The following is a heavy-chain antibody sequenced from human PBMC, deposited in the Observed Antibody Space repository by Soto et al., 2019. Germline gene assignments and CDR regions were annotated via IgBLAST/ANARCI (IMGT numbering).Heavy chain of an antibody. CDR3: AREETAWPLAYGLDV. Sequence: VSLRLSCAASGFTFSSYSMHWVRQAPGKGLEWVSSIGTRSDIYYADSVKGRFTISRDNAKNSLSLQMNSMTAEDTAVYYCAREETAWPLAYGLDVWGQGTTVTVSS. J-gene: IGHJ6*02. D-gene: IGHD2-21*02. CDR2: IGTRSDI. CDR1: GFTFSSYS. V-gene: IGHV3-21*01.